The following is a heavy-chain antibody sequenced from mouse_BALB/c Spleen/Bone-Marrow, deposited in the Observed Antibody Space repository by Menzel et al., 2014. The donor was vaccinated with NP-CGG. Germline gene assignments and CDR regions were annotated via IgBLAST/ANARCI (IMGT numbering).Heavy chain of an antibody. CDR1: GFTFSSYG. CDR2: IIGGGSYT. D-gene: IGHD2-4*01. J-gene: IGHJ3*01. V-gene: IGHV5-9-2*01. Sequence: EVQLHESGGNLVKSGGSLKLSCAASGFTFSSYGMSWVRQTPEKWLEWVATIIGGGSYTFYPDSVKGRFTISRDNAKNNLYLQLSSLRSEDTALYYCARHAYYDQTEVSFVYWGQGTLVTVSA. CDR3: ARHAYYDQTEVSFVY.